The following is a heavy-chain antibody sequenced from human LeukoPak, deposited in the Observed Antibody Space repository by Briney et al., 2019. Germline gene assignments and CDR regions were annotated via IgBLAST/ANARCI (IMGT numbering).Heavy chain of an antibody. CDR3: ASFGAPMSANAFDI. CDR1: GFTFSSYA. CDR2: ISGSGGST. V-gene: IGHV3-23*01. D-gene: IGHD3-16*01. J-gene: IGHJ3*02. Sequence: GGSLRLSCAASGFTFSSYAMSWVRQAPGKGLEWVSAISGSGGSTYYADSVKGRFTISRDNSKNTLYLQTNSLRAEDTAVYYCASFGAPMSANAFDIWGQGTMVTVSS.